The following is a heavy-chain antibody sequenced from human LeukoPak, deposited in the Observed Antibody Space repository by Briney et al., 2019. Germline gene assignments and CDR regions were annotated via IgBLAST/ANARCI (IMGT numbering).Heavy chain of an antibody. CDR2: ISTSSSHI. J-gene: IGHJ4*02. CDR1: GFTFSEYS. V-gene: IGHV3-21*01. CDR3: ARQVSGYGSGSFYFDY. D-gene: IGHD3-10*01. Sequence: PGGSLRLSCAASGFTFSEYSMNWVRQAPGKGLEWVSFISTSSSHIYYGDSVKGRFTISRDNARNSVSLQLNSLRAEDKAVYYCARQVSGYGSGSFYFDYWGQGMLVTVSS.